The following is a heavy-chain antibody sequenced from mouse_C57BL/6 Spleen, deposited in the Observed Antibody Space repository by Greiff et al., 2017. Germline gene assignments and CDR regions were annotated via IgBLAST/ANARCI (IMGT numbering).Heavy chain of an antibody. J-gene: IGHJ2*01. CDR1: GYPFTSYW. V-gene: IGHV1-5*01. CDR2: IYPGNSDT. D-gene: IGHD1-1*01. CDR3: TRDGSSLNYFDY. Sequence: EVQLQESGTVLARPGASVKMSCKTSGYPFTSYWMHWVKQRPGQGLEWIGAIYPGNSDTSYNQKFKGKAKLTAVTSASTAYMERSSLTNEDSSVYYCTRDGSSLNYFDYWGQGTTLTVSS.